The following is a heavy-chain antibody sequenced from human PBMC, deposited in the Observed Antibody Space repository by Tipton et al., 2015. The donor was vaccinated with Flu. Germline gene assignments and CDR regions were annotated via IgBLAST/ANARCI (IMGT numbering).Heavy chain of an antibody. V-gene: IGHV4-34*01. D-gene: IGHD1-26*01. CDR1: GGSFSGYY. J-gene: IGHJ4*02. CDR2: INHSGST. CDR3: ACRGSCYH. Sequence: TLSLTCAVYGGSFSGYYWSWIRQPPGKGLEWIGEINHSGSTNYNPSLKSRVTMSVDTSKNQFSLKLSSVTAADTAVYYCACRGSCYHWGQGTLVTVSS.